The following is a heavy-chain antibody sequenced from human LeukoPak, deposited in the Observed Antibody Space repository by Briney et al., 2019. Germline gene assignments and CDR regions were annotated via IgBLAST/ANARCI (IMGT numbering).Heavy chain of an antibody. V-gene: IGHV3-30*02. J-gene: IGHJ3*02. CDR1: GFTFSSYG. Sequence: PGGSLRLSCAASGFTFSSYGMHWVRQAPGKGLEWVAFIRYDGSNKYYADSVKGRFTISRDNSKNTLYPQMNSLRAEDTAVYYCAKSMGASPPVDAFDIWGQGTMVTVSS. CDR3: AKSMGASPPVDAFDI. CDR2: IRYDGSNK. D-gene: IGHD3-16*01.